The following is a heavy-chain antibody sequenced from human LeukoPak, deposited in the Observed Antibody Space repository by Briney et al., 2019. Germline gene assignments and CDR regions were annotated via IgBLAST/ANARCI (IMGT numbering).Heavy chain of an antibody. CDR3: ARATVVPAATIVYWYFDL. J-gene: IGHJ2*01. CDR1: GGTFSSYA. D-gene: IGHD2-2*01. CDR2: IIPIFGTA. Sequence: GSSVKVSCKASGGTFSSYAISWVRQAPGQGLEWMGGIIPIFGTANYAQKFQGRVTITTDESTSTAYMELSSLRSEDTAVYYCARATVVPAATIVYWYFDLWGQGTLVTVSS. V-gene: IGHV1-69*05.